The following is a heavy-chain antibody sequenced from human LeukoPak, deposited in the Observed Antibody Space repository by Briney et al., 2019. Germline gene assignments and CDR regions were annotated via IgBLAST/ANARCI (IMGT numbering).Heavy chain of an antibody. CDR2: IYYSGST. CDR3: ARASRDGYNLYY. V-gene: IGHV4-59*01. J-gene: IGHJ4*02. CDR1: GGSISSYY. D-gene: IGHD5-24*01. Sequence: SSETLSLTCTVSGGSISSYYWSWIRQPPGKGLEWIGYIYYSGSTNYNPSLKSRVTISVDTSKNQFSLKLSSVTAADTAVYYCARASRDGYNLYYWGQGTLVTVST.